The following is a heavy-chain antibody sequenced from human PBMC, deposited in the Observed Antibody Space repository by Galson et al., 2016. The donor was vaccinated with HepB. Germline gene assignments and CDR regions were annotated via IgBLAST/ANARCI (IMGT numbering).Heavy chain of an antibody. CDR1: GGSLNRGGYY. Sequence: LSLTCTVSGGSLNRGGYYWSWIRQHPGKGLEWIGYIYYSGSTYYNPSLKSRVTISVDTSKNQFSLELSSVTVADTAVYYCAIVPIRFFEWSAAPDAFDFWGQGTMVTVAS. J-gene: IGHJ3*01. CDR2: IYYSGST. D-gene: IGHD3-3*01. V-gene: IGHV4-31*03. CDR3: AIVPIRFFEWSAAPDAFDF.